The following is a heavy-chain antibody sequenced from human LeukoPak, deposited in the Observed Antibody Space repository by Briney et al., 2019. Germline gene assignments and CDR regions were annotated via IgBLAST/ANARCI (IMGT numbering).Heavy chain of an antibody. CDR3: ARGRTAVAGPGAFDI. Sequence: SETLSLTCTVSGGSISGYYWSWIRHPPGKGLEWIGYIYYSGSTNYNPSLKSRVTISVDTSKNQFSLKLSSVTAADTAVYYCARGRTAVAGPGAFDIWGQGTMVTVSS. J-gene: IGHJ3*02. V-gene: IGHV4-59*01. CDR1: GGSISGYY. CDR2: IYYSGST. D-gene: IGHD6-19*01.